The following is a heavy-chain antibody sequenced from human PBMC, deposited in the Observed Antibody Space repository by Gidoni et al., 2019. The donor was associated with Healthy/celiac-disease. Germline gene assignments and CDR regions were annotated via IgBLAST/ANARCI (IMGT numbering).Heavy chain of an antibody. J-gene: IGHJ4*02. CDR2: ISGSGGST. Sequence: EVQLLESGGGLVQPGGSLRLSCAASGFTFSSYAMGWVRQAPGKGLEWVSAISGSGGSTYYADSVKGRFTISRDNSKNTLYLQMNSLRAEDTAVYYCAKPHTLIVVVVAPFDYWGQGTLVTVSS. V-gene: IGHV3-23*01. D-gene: IGHD2-15*01. CDR3: AKPHTLIVVVVAPFDY. CDR1: GFTFSSYA.